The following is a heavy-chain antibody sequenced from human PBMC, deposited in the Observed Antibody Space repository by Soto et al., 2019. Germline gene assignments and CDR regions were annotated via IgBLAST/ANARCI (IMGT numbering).Heavy chain of an antibody. CDR1: GYTFTAYF. Sequence: GASVNVSCKASGYTFTAYFIYWVRQAPGQGLEWMGWINPKSGGTNYSQRFQDRVTMTRDTSISTAYMELSRLRSDDTAVYYCARVPISVINANKWFDPWGQGTLVTVSS. CDR2: INPKSGGT. V-gene: IGHV1-2*02. D-gene: IGHD2-8*01. CDR3: ARVPISVINANKWFDP. J-gene: IGHJ5*02.